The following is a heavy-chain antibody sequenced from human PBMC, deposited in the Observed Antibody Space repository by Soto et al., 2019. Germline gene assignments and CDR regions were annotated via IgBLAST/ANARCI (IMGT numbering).Heavy chain of an antibody. CDR2: VKQDGGEK. V-gene: IGHV3-7*01. CDR3: ASGGGWSFDH. J-gene: IGHJ4*02. Sequence: EAQLVESGGGLVQPGGSLRLSCSASGFNFNQYWMSWVRQAPGKGLEWVANVKQDGGEKNYVDSVRGRFTISRDNTKNSLYLQMDSLRVEDTALYYCASGGGWSFDHWGQGTLVNVSS. CDR1: GFNFNQYW. D-gene: IGHD6-19*01.